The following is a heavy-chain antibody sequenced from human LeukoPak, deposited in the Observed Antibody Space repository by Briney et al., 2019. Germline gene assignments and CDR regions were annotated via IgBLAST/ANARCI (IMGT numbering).Heavy chain of an antibody. CDR3: VRDKYSRSDSPFDY. Sequence: GGSLRLSCSASGFTFSSYAMHWVRQAPGKGLEYVSAISSDGITTYHADSVKGRFTISRDNSKNTLYLQMSSLRAEDTALYYCVRDKYSRSDSPFDYWGQGTLVTVSS. V-gene: IGHV3-64D*06. D-gene: IGHD5-12*01. CDR1: GFTFSSYA. CDR2: ISSDGITT. J-gene: IGHJ4*02.